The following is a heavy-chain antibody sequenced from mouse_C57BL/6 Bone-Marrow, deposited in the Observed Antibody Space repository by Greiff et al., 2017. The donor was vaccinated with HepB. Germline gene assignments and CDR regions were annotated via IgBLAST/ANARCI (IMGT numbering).Heavy chain of an antibody. D-gene: IGHD1-1*01. Sequence: VQLVESGAELARPGASVKLSCKASGYTFTSYGISWVKQRTGQGLEWIGEIYPRSGNTYYNEKFKGKATLTADKSSSTAYMELRSLTSEDSAVYFCAREGYYYGSSLGYWGQGTTLTVSS. CDR2: IYPRSGNT. J-gene: IGHJ2*01. V-gene: IGHV1-81*01. CDR3: AREGYYYGSSLGY. CDR1: GYTFTSYG.